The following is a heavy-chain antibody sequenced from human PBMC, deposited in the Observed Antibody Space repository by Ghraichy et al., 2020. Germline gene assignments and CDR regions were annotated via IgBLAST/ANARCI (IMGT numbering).Heavy chain of an antibody. Sequence: GGSLRLSCAASGFTFSTYTMNWVRQAPGKALEWVSSISSSGTYIFYADSVKGRFTISRDNAKNSLYLKMSSLRAEDAAVYFCARNDYWGQGTLVTVSS. CDR3: ARNDY. CDR2: ISSSGTYI. CDR1: GFTFSTYT. V-gene: IGHV3-21*01. J-gene: IGHJ4*02.